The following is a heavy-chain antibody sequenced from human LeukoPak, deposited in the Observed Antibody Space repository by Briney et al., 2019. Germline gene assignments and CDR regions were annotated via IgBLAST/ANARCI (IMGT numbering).Heavy chain of an antibody. Sequence: GSLRLSCAASGFTFSSYSMNWVRQAPGKGLEWVSYISSSSSTIYYADSVKGRFTISRDNAKNSLYLQMNSLRAEDTAVYYCAREVVYARDYWGQGTLVIVSS. D-gene: IGHD2-8*02. V-gene: IGHV3-48*01. CDR2: ISSSSSTI. J-gene: IGHJ4*02. CDR3: AREVVYARDY. CDR1: GFTFSSYS.